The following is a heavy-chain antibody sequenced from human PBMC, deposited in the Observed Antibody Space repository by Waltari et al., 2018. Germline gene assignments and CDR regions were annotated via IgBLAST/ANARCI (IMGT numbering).Heavy chain of an antibody. CDR3: ARFAMTEYSSSSEVDY. D-gene: IGHD6-6*01. J-gene: IGHJ4*02. CDR1: GGSIRSSSYY. V-gene: IGHV4-39*07. CDR2: IYYSGST. Sequence: QLQLQESGPGLVTPSETPSLTCTVSGGSIRSSSYYWGGIRQPAGKGLEWIGSIYYSGSTYYNPSLKIRATISVDTSKNQSSLKQSSVTAADTAVYYCARFAMTEYSSSSEVDYWGQGTLVTVAS.